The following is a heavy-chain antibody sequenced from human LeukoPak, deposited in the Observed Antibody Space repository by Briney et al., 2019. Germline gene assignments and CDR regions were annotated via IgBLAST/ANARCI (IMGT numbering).Heavy chain of an antibody. J-gene: IGHJ4*02. Sequence: RRSLRLSCAASGFTVSSYWMHWVRQAPGKGLVWVSRINSDGSSTSYADSVKCRFTISRDNAKNTLYLQMNSLRAEDTAVYYCARDRGIAGYFDYWGQGTLVTVSS. D-gene: IGHD3-10*01. CDR3: ARDRGIAGYFDY. CDR2: INSDGSST. V-gene: IGHV3-74*01. CDR1: GFTVSSYW.